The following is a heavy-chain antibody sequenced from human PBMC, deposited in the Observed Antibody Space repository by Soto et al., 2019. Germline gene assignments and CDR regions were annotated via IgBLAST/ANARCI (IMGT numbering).Heavy chain of an antibody. D-gene: IGHD3-16*01. CDR3: ARATGGLGNDAFDI. CDR2: IWYDGSNK. CDR1: GFTFRSHG. Sequence: QVQLVESGGGVVQPGRSLRVSCAASGFTFRSHGMHWVRQAPGKGLEWVAVIWYDGSNKYFADSVKGRFTISRDNSKNTLYLQMNSLRAEDTVVYYCARATGGLGNDAFDIWGQGTMVTVSS. V-gene: IGHV3-33*01. J-gene: IGHJ3*02.